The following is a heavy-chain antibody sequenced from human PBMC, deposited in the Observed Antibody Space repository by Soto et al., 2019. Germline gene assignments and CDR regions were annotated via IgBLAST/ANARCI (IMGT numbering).Heavy chain of an antibody. V-gene: IGHV3-30*18. Sequence: QVQLVESGGGVVQPGRSLRLSCAASGFTFSRSGMHWVRQAPGKGLEWVALISYDGSNKYYADSVKGRFTISRDNSKNALYLQMNSLRPEDTAVYYCAKDRGRAAAGTFDSWGQGTLVTVSS. D-gene: IGHD6-13*01. CDR1: GFTFSRSG. CDR3: AKDRGRAAAGTFDS. CDR2: ISYDGSNK. J-gene: IGHJ4*02.